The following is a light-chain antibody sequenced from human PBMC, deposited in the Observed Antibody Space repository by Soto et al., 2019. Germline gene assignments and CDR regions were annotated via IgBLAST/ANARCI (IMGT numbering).Light chain of an antibody. CDR1: QSISSY. CDR3: QHYNSYSEA. J-gene: IGKJ1*01. V-gene: IGKV1-39*01. CDR2: AAS. Sequence: DIQMTQSPSSLSASVGDRVTITCRASQSISSYLNWYQQKPGKAPKLLIYAASSLQSRVPSRFSGSGSGTDFTLTISSLQPDDFATYYCQHYNSYSEAFGQGTKVDIK.